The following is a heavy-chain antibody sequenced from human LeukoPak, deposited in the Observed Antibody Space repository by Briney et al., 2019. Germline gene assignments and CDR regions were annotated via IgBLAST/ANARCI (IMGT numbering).Heavy chain of an antibody. CDR3: ARGDGSSWTNFDF. V-gene: IGHV1-2*02. CDR1: GYTFTGSY. J-gene: IGHJ4*02. D-gene: IGHD6-13*01. Sequence: ASVKVSCKASGYTFTGSYMHWVRQAPGQGLEWMGWINPNSGGTKYALKFQGRVTMTRDISINTAYMELTRLRSDDTAVYYCARGDGSSWTNFDFWGQGTLVTVSS. CDR2: INPNSGGT.